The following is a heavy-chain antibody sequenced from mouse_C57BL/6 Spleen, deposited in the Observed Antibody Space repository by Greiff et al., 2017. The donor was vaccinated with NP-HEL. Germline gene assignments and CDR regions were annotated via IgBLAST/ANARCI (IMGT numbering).Heavy chain of an antibody. J-gene: IGHJ1*03. Sequence: VQLQESGPELVKPGASVKISCKASGYAFSSSWMNWVKQRPGKGLEWIGRIYPGDGDTNYNGKFKGKATLTADKSSSTAYMQLSSLTSEDSAVYFCSREGSFGWYFDVWGTGTTVTVSS. D-gene: IGHD1-1*02. CDR2: IYPGDGDT. CDR3: SREGSFGWYFDV. V-gene: IGHV1-82*01. CDR1: GYAFSSSW.